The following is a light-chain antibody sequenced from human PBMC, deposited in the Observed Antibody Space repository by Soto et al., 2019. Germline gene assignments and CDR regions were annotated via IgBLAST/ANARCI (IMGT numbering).Light chain of an antibody. Sequence: EIVLTQSPGTLSLFPGERATLSCRASQTFSSSYLAWYQQKPGQAPRLLIYGASSRATGIPDRFSGSGSGIDFTLTISRLEPEDFAVYYCQQYDSSPWSCGQGTKVEI. V-gene: IGKV3-20*01. J-gene: IGKJ1*01. CDR3: QQYDSSPWS. CDR2: GAS. CDR1: QTFSSSY.